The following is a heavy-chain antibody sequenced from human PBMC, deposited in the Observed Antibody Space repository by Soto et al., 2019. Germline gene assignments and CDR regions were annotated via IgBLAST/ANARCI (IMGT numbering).Heavy chain of an antibody. D-gene: IGHD2-21*01. CDR1: GGTFSSYP. J-gene: IGHJ5*02. CDR3: ARTRAATDSLYWFDP. V-gene: IGHV1-69*02. CDR2: IIPILNIA. Sequence: QVQLVQSGAEVKKPGSSVKVSCKASGGTFSSYPISWVRQAPGQGLEWMGRIIPILNIANYAQKFQGRVTLTADKSTNTAYMELSSLRSEDTAVYYCARTRAATDSLYWFDPWAQGTLVTVSS.